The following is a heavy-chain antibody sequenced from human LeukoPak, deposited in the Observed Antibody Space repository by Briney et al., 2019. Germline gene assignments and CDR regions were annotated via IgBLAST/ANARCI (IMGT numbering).Heavy chain of an antibody. J-gene: IGHJ4*02. CDR3: ARGGLYYDTSAYYYMNY. V-gene: IGHV3-48*01. CDR2: ITTAGNVI. Sequence: AGGSLRLSCAASGFTFSTYNMHWVRQAPGKGLEWISYITTAGNVIFYADSVKGRFTISRDEAKNSLYLQMDSLRAEDTAFYYCARGGLYYDTSAYYYMNYWGQGTLVTVSS. D-gene: IGHD3-22*01. CDR1: GFTFSTYN.